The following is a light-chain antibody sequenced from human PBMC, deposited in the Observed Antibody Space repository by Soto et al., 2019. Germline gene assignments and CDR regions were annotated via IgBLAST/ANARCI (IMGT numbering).Light chain of an antibody. Sequence: QTVVTQEPSLTVSPGGTVTLTCASSTGAVTNGYYPNWFQQKSGQAPRALIYSTSNXPXWTPARFSGSLLGVKXALTLSGXXXXXXXXXYCLLYYGGAQPGVFGGGTKLTVL. CDR1: TGAVTNGYY. CDR3: LLYYGGAQPGV. V-gene: IGLV7-43*01. J-gene: IGLJ3*02. CDR2: STS.